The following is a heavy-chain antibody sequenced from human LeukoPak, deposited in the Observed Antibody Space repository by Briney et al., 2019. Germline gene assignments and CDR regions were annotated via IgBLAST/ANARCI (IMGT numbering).Heavy chain of an antibody. V-gene: IGHV3-74*01. Sequence: GGSLRLSCEASGLTLSTYWIHWVRQGPGKGLEWVSRINGDGSSTSYADSVKGRFTISRDNAKSTVYLQMNSLTAEDTAVYHCASAFCPGGSCYGRFDCWGQGTLVTVSS. J-gene: IGHJ4*02. CDR3: ASAFCPGGSCYGRFDC. CDR2: INGDGSST. CDR1: GLTLSTYW. D-gene: IGHD2-15*01.